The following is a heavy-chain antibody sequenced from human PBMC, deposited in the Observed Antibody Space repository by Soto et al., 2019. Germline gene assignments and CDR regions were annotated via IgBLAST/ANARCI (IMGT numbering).Heavy chain of an antibody. Sequence: ASVKVSCKASGGTFSSYAISWVRQAPGQGLEWMGGIIPIFGTANYAQKFQGRVTITADESTSTAYMELSSLRSEDTAVYYCARDSGSSWSSYYYYGMDVWGQGTTVTVSS. CDR2: IIPIFGTA. CDR1: GGTFSSYA. V-gene: IGHV1-69*13. D-gene: IGHD6-13*01. J-gene: IGHJ6*02. CDR3: ARDSGSSWSSYYYYGMDV.